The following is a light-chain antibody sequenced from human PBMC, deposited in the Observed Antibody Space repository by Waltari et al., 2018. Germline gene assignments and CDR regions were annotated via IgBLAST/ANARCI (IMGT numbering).Light chain of an antibody. CDR2: DAS. J-gene: IGKJ4*01. CDR3: QQYDNVVRT. V-gene: IGKV1-33*01. CDR1: DEIRNF. Sequence: DIQMTQSPSSLSASVGERVTITCQASDEIRNFLNWYHQKPGEAPKVLIYDASNLEMGVPSRFGGSGFGTDFTLTISSLQPEDVGSYYCQQYDNVVRTFGGGTKVEI.